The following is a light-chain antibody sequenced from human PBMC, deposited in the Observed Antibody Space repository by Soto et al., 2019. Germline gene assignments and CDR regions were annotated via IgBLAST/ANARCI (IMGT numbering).Light chain of an antibody. CDR2: EVS. CDR3: SSYITRSTVDV. V-gene: IGLV2-14*01. CDR1: SSDVGAYNY. J-gene: IGLJ1*01. Sequence: QSVLTQPASVSGSPGQSITISCTGTSSDVGAYNYVSWYQQHPGKAPKLMIYEVSNRPSGVSNRFSGSKSGNTASLTISGLQAEDEADYYCSSYITRSTVDVFGTGTKVTVL.